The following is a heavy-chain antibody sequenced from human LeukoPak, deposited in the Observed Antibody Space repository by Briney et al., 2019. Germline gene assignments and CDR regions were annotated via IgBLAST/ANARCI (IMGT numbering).Heavy chain of an antibody. D-gene: IGHD3-22*01. Sequence: SETLSLTCTVSGGSISSGGYYWSWLRQHPGKGLEWIGYIYYSGSTYYNPSLKSRVTISVDTSKNQFSLKLSSVTAADTAVYYCAIASRTYYYDSSGYFREYYFDYWGQGTLVTVSS. CDR3: AIASRTYYYDSSGYFREYYFDY. CDR2: IYYSGST. CDR1: GGSISSGGYY. J-gene: IGHJ4*02. V-gene: IGHV4-31*03.